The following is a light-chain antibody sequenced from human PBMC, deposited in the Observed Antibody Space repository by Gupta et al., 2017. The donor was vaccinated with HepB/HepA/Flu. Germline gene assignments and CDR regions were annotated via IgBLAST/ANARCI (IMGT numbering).Light chain of an antibody. Sequence: SYVLTQPPSVSVAPGKTARLTCGGDNIGNYVVHWYLQRPGQAPVLVVFDDGDRPSGIPERFSGSNSGNTATLTISRVEAGDEADYYCQVWHTTSDHYVSGPGTQVTVL. CDR3: QVWHTTSDHYV. V-gene: IGLV3-21*03. CDR1: NIGNYV. J-gene: IGLJ1*01. CDR2: DDG.